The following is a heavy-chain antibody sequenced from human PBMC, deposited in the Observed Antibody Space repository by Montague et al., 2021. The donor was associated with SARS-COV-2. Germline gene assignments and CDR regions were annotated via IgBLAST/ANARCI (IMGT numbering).Heavy chain of an antibody. CDR1: SGSISSSTYF. CDR2: IYYSGST. D-gene: IGHD6-13*01. J-gene: IGHJ5*02. V-gene: IGHV4-39*01. Sequence: SETLSLTCTVSSGSISSSTYFWGWIRQPPGKGLEWIGSIYYSGSTYYNPSLKSRITISVDTSNNQFSLKLSSVTAADTAVYYCARQRGSSSWYDGGNCFDPWGQGTLVTVSS. CDR3: ARQRGSSSWYDGGNCFDP.